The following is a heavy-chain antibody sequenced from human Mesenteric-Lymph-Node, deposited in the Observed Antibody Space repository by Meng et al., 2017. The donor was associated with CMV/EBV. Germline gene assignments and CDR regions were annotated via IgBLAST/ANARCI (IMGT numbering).Heavy chain of an antibody. D-gene: IGHD3-3*01. J-gene: IGHJ6*02. Sequence: GGSLRLSCAASGFTFSSYAMHWVRQAPGKGLEYVSAISSNGGSTYYADSVKGRFTISRDNSKSTLYLQMGSLRAEDMAVYYCARGETYYDFWSGYYYYYYGMDVWGQGTTVTVSS. CDR2: ISSNGGST. CDR1: GFTFSSYA. V-gene: IGHV3-64*02. CDR3: ARGETYYDFWSGYYYYYYGMDV.